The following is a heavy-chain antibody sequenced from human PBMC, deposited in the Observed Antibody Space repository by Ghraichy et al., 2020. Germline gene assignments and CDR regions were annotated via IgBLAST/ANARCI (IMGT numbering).Heavy chain of an antibody. CDR3: ARRSWVAAAGTGNWDYYYYYMDV. CDR2: IYYSGST. J-gene: IGHJ6*03. V-gene: IGHV4-59*08. D-gene: IGHD6-13*01. Sequence: SETLSLTCTVSGGSISSYYWSWIRQPPGKGLEWIGYIYYSGSTNYNPSLKSRVTISVDTSKNQFSLKLSSVTAADTAVYYCARRSWVAAAGTGNWDYYYYYMDVWGKGTTVTVSS. CDR1: GGSISSYY.